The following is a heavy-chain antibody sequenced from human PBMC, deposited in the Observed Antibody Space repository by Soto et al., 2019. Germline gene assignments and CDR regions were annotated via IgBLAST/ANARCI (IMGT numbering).Heavy chain of an antibody. J-gene: IGHJ4*01. CDR3: ARDGVAAGNVNFDY. CDR2: ISGDSGNT. V-gene: IGHV1-3*01. Sequence: ASVKVSCKASGYMFTKSAMHWVRQAPGQRLEWMGWISGDSGNTKYSPKLQDRVTITRDTSTSTAYMELSSLRSEDTALYYCARDGVAAGNVNFDYWGQGTLVTVSS. CDR1: GYMFTKSA. D-gene: IGHD6-19*01.